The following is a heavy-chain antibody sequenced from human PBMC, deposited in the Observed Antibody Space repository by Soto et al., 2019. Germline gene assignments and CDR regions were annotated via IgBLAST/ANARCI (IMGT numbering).Heavy chain of an antibody. CDR2: ISGSGGNT. Sequence: EVQLLESGGGLVQPGGSLRLSCAASGFTFTNYAMSWVRQAPGKGLDWVSVISGSGGNTYYADSVKGRFTISRDNSKNTLYLKMNSLGAEDTAVYYCAKGGDSSRYSYVYYFDYWGQGTLVTVSS. V-gene: IGHV3-23*01. J-gene: IGHJ4*02. D-gene: IGHD3-22*01. CDR3: AKGGDSSRYSYVYYFDY. CDR1: GFTFTNYA.